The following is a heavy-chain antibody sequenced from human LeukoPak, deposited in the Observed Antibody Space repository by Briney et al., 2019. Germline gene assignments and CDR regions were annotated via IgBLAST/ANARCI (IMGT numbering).Heavy chain of an antibody. Sequence: SETLSLTCAVYGGSFSGYYWSWIRQPPGKGLEWIGEINHSGSTNYNPSLKSRVTISVDTPKNQFSLKLSSVTAADTAVYYCAREAGYYDSSGYYPNWFDPWGQGTLVTVSS. V-gene: IGHV4-34*01. D-gene: IGHD3-22*01. CDR3: AREAGYYDSSGYYPNWFDP. CDR1: GGSFSGYY. CDR2: INHSGST. J-gene: IGHJ5*02.